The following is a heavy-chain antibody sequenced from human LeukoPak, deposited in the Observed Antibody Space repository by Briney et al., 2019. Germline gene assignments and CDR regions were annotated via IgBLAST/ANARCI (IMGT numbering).Heavy chain of an antibody. D-gene: IGHD4-23*01. Sequence: GGSLRLSCAASGFTFSSYAMSWVRQAPGKGLEWVSAISGSGGSTYYADSVKGRFTISRDNSKNTLCLQMNSLRAEDTAVYYCAKDGTVVTLYYFDYWGQGTLVTVSS. CDR3: AKDGTVVTLYYFDY. CDR2: ISGSGGST. J-gene: IGHJ4*02. V-gene: IGHV3-23*01. CDR1: GFTFSSYA.